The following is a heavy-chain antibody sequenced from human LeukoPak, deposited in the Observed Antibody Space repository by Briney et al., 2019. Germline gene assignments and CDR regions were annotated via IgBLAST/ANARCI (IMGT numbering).Heavy chain of an antibody. CDR2: IYTSGST. J-gene: IGHJ3*02. CDR1: GGSISSGSHY. D-gene: IGHD6-19*01. Sequence: SETLPLTCTVSGGSISSGSHYWSWIRQPAGKGLEWIGRIYTSGSTNYNPSLKSRVTISVDTSKNQVSLKLSSVTAADTAVYYCARGRPYSRGWADAFDIWGQGTMVTVSS. CDR3: ARGRPYSRGWADAFDI. V-gene: IGHV4-61*02.